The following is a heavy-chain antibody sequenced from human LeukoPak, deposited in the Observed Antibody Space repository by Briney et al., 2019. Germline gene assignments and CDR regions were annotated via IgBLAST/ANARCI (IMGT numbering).Heavy chain of an antibody. CDR1: GFTFSGSA. CDR3: AKSSPMTTVVRAYYYYGMDV. V-gene: IGHV3-23*01. D-gene: IGHD4-23*01. CDR2: INGGGTST. J-gene: IGHJ6*02. Sequence: PGGSLRLSCTASGFTFSGSAMNWVRQAPAKGLEWVSSINGGGTSTYYADSVKGRFTISRDNSKNTLYLQMNSLRAEDTAVYYCAKSSPMTTVVRAYYYYGMDVWGQGTTVTVSS.